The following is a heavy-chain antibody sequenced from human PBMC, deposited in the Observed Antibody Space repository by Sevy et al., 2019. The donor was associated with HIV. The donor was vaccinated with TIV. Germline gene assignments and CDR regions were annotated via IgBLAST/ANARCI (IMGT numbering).Heavy chain of an antibody. CDR3: ARHRSPYCSGGSCYDDYGMDV. Sequence: GESLKISCAASGFTVSSNYMSWVRQAPGKGLEWVSVIYSGGSTYYADSVKGRFTISRDNSKNTLYLQMNSLRAEDTAVYYCARHRSPYCSGGSCYDDYGMDVWGQGTTVTVSS. J-gene: IGHJ6*02. D-gene: IGHD2-15*01. V-gene: IGHV3-66*04. CDR1: GFTVSSNY. CDR2: IYSGGST.